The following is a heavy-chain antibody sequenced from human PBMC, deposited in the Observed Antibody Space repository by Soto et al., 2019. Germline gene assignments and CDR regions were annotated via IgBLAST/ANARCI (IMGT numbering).Heavy chain of an antibody. V-gene: IGHV3-33*01. CDR1: GFTFSSYG. CDR3: AREYRVVVVPAAQIGYFDY. CDR2: IWYDGSNK. J-gene: IGHJ4*02. Sequence: GGSLRLSCAASGFTFSSYGMHWVRQAPGKGLEWVAVIWYDGSNKYYADSVKGRFTISRDNSKNTLYLQMNSLRAEDTAVYYCAREYRVVVVPAAQIGYFDYWGQGTLVTVSS. D-gene: IGHD2-2*01.